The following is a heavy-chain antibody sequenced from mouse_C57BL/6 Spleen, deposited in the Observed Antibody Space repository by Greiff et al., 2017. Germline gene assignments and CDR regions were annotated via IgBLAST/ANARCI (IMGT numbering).Heavy chain of an antibody. D-gene: IGHD1-1*01. J-gene: IGHJ4*01. CDR2: ISDGGSYT. Sequence: DVHLVESGGGLVKPGGSLKLSCAASGFTFSSYAMSWVRQTPEKRLEWVATISDGGSYTYYPDNVKGRFTISRDNAKNNLYLQMSHLKSEDTAMYYCARDNYGSSYEDYYAMDYWGQGTSVTVSS. V-gene: IGHV5-4*01. CDR1: GFTFSSYA. CDR3: ARDNYGSSYEDYYAMDY.